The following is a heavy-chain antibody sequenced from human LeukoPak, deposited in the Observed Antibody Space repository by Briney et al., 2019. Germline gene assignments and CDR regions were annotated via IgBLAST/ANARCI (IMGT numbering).Heavy chain of an antibody. D-gene: IGHD6-19*01. CDR2: IYYSGST. V-gene: IGHV4-39*01. CDR3: ARPLPGYSSGWYPFVY. CDR1: GGSISSSSYY. Sequence: SETLSLTCTVSGGSISSSSYYWGWIRQPPGKGLEWIGSIYYSGSTYYNPSLKSRVTISVDTSKNQFSLKLSSVTAADTAVYYCARPLPGYSSGWYPFVYWGQGTLVTVSS. J-gene: IGHJ4*02.